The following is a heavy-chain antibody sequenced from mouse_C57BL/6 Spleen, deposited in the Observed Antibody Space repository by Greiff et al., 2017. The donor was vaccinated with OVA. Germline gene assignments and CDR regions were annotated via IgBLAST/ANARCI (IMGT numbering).Heavy chain of an antibody. Sequence: QVHVKQSGAELAKPGASVKLSCKASGYTFTSYWMHWVKQRPGQGLEWIGYINPSSGYTKYNQKFKDKATLTADKSSSTAYMQLSSLTYEDSAVYYCAYYDRAWFAYWGQGTLVTVSA. CDR1: GYTFTSYW. V-gene: IGHV1-7*01. CDR3: AYYDRAWFAY. D-gene: IGHD2-4*01. J-gene: IGHJ3*01. CDR2: INPSSGYT.